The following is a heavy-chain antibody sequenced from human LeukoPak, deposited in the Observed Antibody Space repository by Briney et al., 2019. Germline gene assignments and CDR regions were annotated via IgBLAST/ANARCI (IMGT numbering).Heavy chain of an antibody. D-gene: IGHD3-22*01. CDR1: GYTFTGYY. Sequence: ASVKVSCKASGYTFTGYYMHWVRQAPGQGLEWMGWINPNSGGTNYAQKFQGRVTMTRDTSISTAYMELSRLRSDETAVYYCARDEGTYYYDSSGYYYNYWGQGTLVTVSS. V-gene: IGHV1-2*02. J-gene: IGHJ4*02. CDR2: INPNSGGT. CDR3: ARDEGTYYYDSSGYYYNY.